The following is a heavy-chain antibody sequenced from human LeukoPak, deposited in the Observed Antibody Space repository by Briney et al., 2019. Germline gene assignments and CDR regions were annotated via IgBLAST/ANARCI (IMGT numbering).Heavy chain of an antibody. Sequence: GGSLRLSCAASGFTFSSYSMNWVRQAPGKGLEWVSSISSSSSYIYYADSVKGRFTISRDNSKNTLYLQMNSLRAEDTAVYYCAKDKYSSSVVATSGWGQGTLVTVSS. J-gene: IGHJ4*02. CDR2: ISSSSSYI. CDR3: AKDKYSSSVVATSG. V-gene: IGHV3-21*04. D-gene: IGHD6-6*01. CDR1: GFTFSSYS.